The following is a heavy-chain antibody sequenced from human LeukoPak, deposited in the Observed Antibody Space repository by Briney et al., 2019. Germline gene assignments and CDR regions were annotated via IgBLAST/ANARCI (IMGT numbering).Heavy chain of an antibody. CDR3: ASLYGGNAYYYYHMDV. V-gene: IGHV3-21*01. CDR1: GFTFSSYS. Sequence: GGSLRLSCAASGFTFSSYSMNWVRQAPGKGLEWVSSISSSSSYIYYADSVKGRFTISRDNAKNSLYLQMNSLRAEDTAVYYCASLYGGNAYYYYHMDVWGKGTTVTVSS. D-gene: IGHD4-23*01. CDR2: ISSSSSYI. J-gene: IGHJ6*03.